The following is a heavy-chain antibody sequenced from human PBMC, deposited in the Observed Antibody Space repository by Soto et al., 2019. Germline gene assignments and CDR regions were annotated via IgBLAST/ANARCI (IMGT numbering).Heavy chain of an antibody. D-gene: IGHD6-6*01. CDR2: INPNSGGT. CDR1: GYTFTGYY. Sequence: QVQLVQSGAEVKKPGASVKVSCKASGYTFTGYYMHWVRQAPGQGLEWKGWINPNSGGTNYAQKFQGWVTMTRDTSISTAYMELSRLRSDDTAVYYCARENIAARPNYYYGMDVWGQGTTVTVSS. V-gene: IGHV1-2*04. J-gene: IGHJ6*02. CDR3: ARENIAARPNYYYGMDV.